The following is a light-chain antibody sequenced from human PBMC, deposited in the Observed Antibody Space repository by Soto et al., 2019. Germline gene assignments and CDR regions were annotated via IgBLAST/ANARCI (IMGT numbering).Light chain of an antibody. CDR3: QQYINWTIT. CDR2: HAS. J-gene: IGKJ5*01. Sequence: ELVMTQSPATLSVSPGERVTLSCRASQNVDFNLAWYQQKPGQAPSIIIYHASIRATGIPARFSGGGSGTECTFTISSLKYGDCAVYYCQQYINWTITFGQGTRLEIK. V-gene: IGKV3-15*01. CDR1: QNVDFN.